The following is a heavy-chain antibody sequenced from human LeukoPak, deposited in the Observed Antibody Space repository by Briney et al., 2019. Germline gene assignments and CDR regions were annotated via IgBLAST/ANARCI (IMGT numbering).Heavy chain of an antibody. J-gene: IGHJ3*02. CDR1: GGSISSSSYY. CDR3: ARPVGALYAFDI. CDR2: IYYSGST. D-gene: IGHD1-26*01. V-gene: IGHV4-39*01. Sequence: SETLSLTCTVSGGSISSSSYYWGWIRQPPGKGLEWIGSIYYSGSTYYNPSLKSRVTISVDTSKNQFSLKLSSVTAADTAVYYCARPVGALYAFDIWGQGTMVTVSS.